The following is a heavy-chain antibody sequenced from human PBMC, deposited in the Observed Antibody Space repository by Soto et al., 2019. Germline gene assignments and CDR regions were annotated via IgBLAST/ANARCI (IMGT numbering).Heavy chain of an antibody. V-gene: IGHV4-38-2*02. J-gene: IGHJ4*03. CDR3: ARVHVMVVAGSTFDY. Sequence: ASETLSLTCPVSGDSISSVSYWWCIRQPPGVGGGEVSSIYHGRNTFYNPSLTDRISISVDTSKNKFSLRLTSVTAAETATYYCARVHVMVVAGSTFDYWGQGTLVTVSS. CDR1: GDSISSVSY. D-gene: IGHD6-19*01. CDR2: IYHGRNT.